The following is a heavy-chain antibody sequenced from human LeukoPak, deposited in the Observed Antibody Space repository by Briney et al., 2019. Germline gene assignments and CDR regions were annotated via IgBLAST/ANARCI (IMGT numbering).Heavy chain of an antibody. J-gene: IGHJ4*02. Sequence: PGGSLRLSCAASGFIFSSNGMHGVRQAPGKGLEGVAVIAYDESNKYYADSVKGRFTISRDNSKNTVYLQVNSLRDEDTAVYYCARDLEAANTYYFDYWGQGTMVTVSS. CDR2: IAYDESNK. CDR3: ARDLEAANTYYFDY. V-gene: IGHV3-30*03. CDR1: GFIFSSNG. D-gene: IGHD6-13*01.